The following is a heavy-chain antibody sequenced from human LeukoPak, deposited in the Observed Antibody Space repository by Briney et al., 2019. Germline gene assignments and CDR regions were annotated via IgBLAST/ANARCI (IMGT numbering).Heavy chain of an antibody. CDR3: ATDLYTAIVRGSWFDP. J-gene: IGHJ5*02. CDR2: FDPEDGET. D-gene: IGHD5-18*01. V-gene: IGHV1-24*01. Sequence: ASVKVSCKVSGYTLTELSMHWVRQAPGKGLEWMGGFDPEDGETIYAQKFQGRFTMTEDTSTAKAYMELSSLRTEDTAEYYCATDLYTAIVRGSWFDPWGQGTLVTVSS. CDR1: GYTLTELS.